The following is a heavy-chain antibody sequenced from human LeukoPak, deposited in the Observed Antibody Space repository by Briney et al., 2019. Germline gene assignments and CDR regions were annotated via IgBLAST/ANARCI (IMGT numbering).Heavy chain of an antibody. V-gene: IGHV1-2*02. CDR3: ATGRIAVAGTYYYKYYYMDV. D-gene: IGHD6-19*01. CDR1: GYTSTGYY. Sequence: ASVKVSCKPSGYTSTGYYMHWVRQAPGQGLGWMGWINPNSGGTNYAQKFQGRVTMTRDTSISTAYMELSRLRSDDTAVYYCATGRIAVAGTYYYKYYYMDVWGKGTTVTVSS. J-gene: IGHJ6*03. CDR2: INPNSGGT.